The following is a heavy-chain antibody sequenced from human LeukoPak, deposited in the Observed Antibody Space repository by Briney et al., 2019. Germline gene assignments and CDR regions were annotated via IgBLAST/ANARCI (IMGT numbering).Heavy chain of an antibody. CDR2: ISAYNGNT. D-gene: IGHD2-15*01. V-gene: IGHV1-18*01. J-gene: IGHJ5*02. CDR1: GYTFTSYG. CDR3: ARDSDCSGGSCYVNWFDP. Sequence: ASVKVSCKASGYTFTSYGISRVRQAPGQGLEWMGWISAYNGNTNYAQKLQGRVTMTTDTSTSTAYMELRCLRSADTAVYYCARDSDCSGGSCYVNWFDPWGQGTLVTASS.